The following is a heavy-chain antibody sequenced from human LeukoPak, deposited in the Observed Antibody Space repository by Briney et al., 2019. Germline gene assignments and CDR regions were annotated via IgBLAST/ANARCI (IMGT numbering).Heavy chain of an antibody. CDR3: ARGDNYYDSSGPLFFDY. CDR2: IYTSGST. V-gene: IGHV4-61*02. D-gene: IGHD3-22*01. J-gene: IGHJ4*02. Sequence: PSQTLSLTCTVSGGSISSGSYYWSWIRQPAGKGLEWIGRIYTSGSTNYNPSLKSRVTISVDTSKNQFSLKLSSVTAADTAVYYCARGDNYYDSSGPLFFDYWGQGTLVTVSS. CDR1: GGSISSGSYY.